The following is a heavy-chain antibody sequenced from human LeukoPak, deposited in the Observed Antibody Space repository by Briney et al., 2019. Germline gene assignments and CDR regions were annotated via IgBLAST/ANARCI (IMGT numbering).Heavy chain of an antibody. D-gene: IGHD2-8*01. CDR1: GFSISHHR. CDR2: IRGDGNDL. Sequence: PGGSLRLSCVGSGFSISHHRINWVRQAPGTGLEWVANIRGDGNDLYYADSVKDRFTISRDNLKNSVFLQMNSLRVEDTAVYYCAREDAVSSPGFDSWGQGTLVTVSS. J-gene: IGHJ5*01. V-gene: IGHV3-7*01. CDR3: AREDAVSSPGFDS.